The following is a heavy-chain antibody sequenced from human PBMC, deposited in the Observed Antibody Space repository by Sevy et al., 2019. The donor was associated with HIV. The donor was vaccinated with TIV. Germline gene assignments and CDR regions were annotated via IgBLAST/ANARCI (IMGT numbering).Heavy chain of an antibody. V-gene: IGHV4-30-4*01. D-gene: IGHD6-6*01. Sequence: SETLSLTCTVSGGSISSGNYYWHWIRQPPGKGLEWLGYISYTGNTYYNPSLKSPVTISVDTSNNQFSLRLTSVTAADTAVYYCARYATEYTSSSVWFDPWGQGTLVTVSS. CDR2: ISYTGNT. J-gene: IGHJ5*02. CDR3: ARYATEYTSSSVWFDP. CDR1: GGSISSGNYY.